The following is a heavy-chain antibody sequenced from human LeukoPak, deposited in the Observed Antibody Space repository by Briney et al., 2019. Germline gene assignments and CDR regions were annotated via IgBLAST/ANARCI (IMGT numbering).Heavy chain of an antibody. CDR3: ARMVQSYYYGSGSYRYRDYYYGMDV. CDR2: INHSGST. CDR1: GGSFSGYY. D-gene: IGHD3-10*01. J-gene: IGHJ6*02. V-gene: IGHV4-34*01. Sequence: PSETLSLTCAVYGGSFSGYYWSWIRQPPGKGLEWIGEINHSGSTDYNPSLKSRVTISVDTSKNQFSLKLSSVTAADTAVYYCARMVQSYYYGSGSYRYRDYYYGMDVWGQGTTVTVSS.